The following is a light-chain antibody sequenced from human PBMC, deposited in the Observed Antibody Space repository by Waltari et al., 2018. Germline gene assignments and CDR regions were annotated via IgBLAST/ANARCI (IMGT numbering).Light chain of an antibody. Sequence: EIVMTQFPATLSVSPGDSVTLSCRASQSIRSDLAWYQQKPGQAPRLLIYSVSTRATGIPARFSGSGSETYFTFTISGLQSEDFADYYCQQYNNWPQITFGQGTRLEIK. J-gene: IGKJ5*01. CDR3: QQYNNWPQIT. CDR2: SVS. CDR1: QSIRSD. V-gene: IGKV3-15*01.